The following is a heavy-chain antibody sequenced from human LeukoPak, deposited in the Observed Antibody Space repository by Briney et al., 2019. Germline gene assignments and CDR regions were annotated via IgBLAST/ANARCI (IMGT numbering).Heavy chain of an antibody. CDR3: AKRGVVIRVILVGFHKEAYYFDS. CDR2: ISDRGSRT. J-gene: IGHJ4*02. CDR1: GITLSNYG. Sequence: GGSLRLSCAVSGITLSNYGMSWARQAPGKGLEWVAGISDRGSRTNYADSVKGRFTISTDHPKNPLYMQMNTLRAEDTAVFFCAKRGVVIRVILVGFHKEAYYFDSWGQGALVPVSS. V-gene: IGHV3-23*01. D-gene: IGHD3-22*01.